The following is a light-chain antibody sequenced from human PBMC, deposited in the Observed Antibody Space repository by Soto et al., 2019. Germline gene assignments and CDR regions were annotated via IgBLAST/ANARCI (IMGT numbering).Light chain of an antibody. CDR1: SSDVGAYSY. CDR3: SSYTSSRTYV. Sequence: QSVLTQPASVSGSPGQSITISCTVTSSDVGAYSYVSWYQQHPGKAPKLIIYDVSDRPSGISNRFSGSKSDNTASLTISGLQAEDEAEYYCSSYTSSRTYVFGTGTKVTV. J-gene: IGLJ1*01. V-gene: IGLV2-14*01. CDR2: DVS.